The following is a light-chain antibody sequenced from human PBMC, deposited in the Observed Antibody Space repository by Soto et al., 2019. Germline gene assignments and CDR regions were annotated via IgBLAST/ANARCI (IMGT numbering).Light chain of an antibody. CDR3: ETWDSDTRV. V-gene: IGLV4-60*03. CDR1: SGHSTYI. J-gene: IGLJ2*01. Sequence: QPVLTQSSSASASLGSSVKLTCTLNSGHSTYIIAWHQHQPGKAPRYLMKLEGSGSYNKGSGVPDRFSGSSSGADRYLTISNLQSEDEAAYYRETWDSDTRVFGGGTKLTVL. CDR2: LEGSGSY.